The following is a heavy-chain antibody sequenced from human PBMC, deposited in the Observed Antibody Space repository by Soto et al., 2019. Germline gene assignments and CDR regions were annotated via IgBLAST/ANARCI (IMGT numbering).Heavy chain of an antibody. J-gene: IGHJ1*01. CDR3: AKADGEQWLIPHLDN. CDR2: ISCCGGST. D-gene: IGHD6-19*01. CDR1: GFNFKKFA. V-gene: IGHV3-23*01. Sequence: GGSLKLSCEASGFNFKKFAMGWVRQAPGEGLEWVSGISCCGGSTFYADSVKGRFSLARDDSKNTLSLQLNSLRVEDTAHYYCAKADGEQWLIPHLDNWGQGTQVTVSS.